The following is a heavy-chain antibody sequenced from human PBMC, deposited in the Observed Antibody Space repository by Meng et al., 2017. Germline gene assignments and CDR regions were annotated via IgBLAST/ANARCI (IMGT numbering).Heavy chain of an antibody. V-gene: IGHV3-7*01. CDR2: IKQDESEK. Sequence: GESLKISCAASGFTFSSYWMSWVRLPPGKGLDWVANIKQDESEKYYIDSVKGRFTISRDNAKNSLYLQMNSLRAEDTAVYYCARLNTAAYRRDFDYWGLGTLVTVSS. CDR3: ARLNTAAYRRDFDY. D-gene: IGHD6-13*01. J-gene: IGHJ4*02. CDR1: GFTFSSYW.